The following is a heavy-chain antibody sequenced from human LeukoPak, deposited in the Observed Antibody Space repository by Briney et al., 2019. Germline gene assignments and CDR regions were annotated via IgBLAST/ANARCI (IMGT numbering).Heavy chain of an antibody. D-gene: IGHD3-22*01. Sequence: SETLSLTCTVSGGSISSGSYYWSWIRQPAGKGLEWIGRIYTIGSTNYNPSLKSRVTISVDTPKNQFSLKLSSVTAADTAVYYCARGSKLLRVVDYWGQGTLVTVSS. CDR3: ARGSKLLRVVDY. CDR2: IYTIGST. V-gene: IGHV4-61*02. J-gene: IGHJ4*02. CDR1: GGSISSGSYY.